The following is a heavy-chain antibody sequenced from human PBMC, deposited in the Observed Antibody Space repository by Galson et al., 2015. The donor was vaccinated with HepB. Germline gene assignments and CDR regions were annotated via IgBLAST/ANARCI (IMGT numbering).Heavy chain of an antibody. V-gene: IGHV1-69*10. J-gene: IGHJ4*02. CDR2: IIPILGIA. D-gene: IGHD6-6*01. CDR3: ARGDPSSAPDY. Sequence: SVKVSCKASGCTFSSYAISWVRQAPGQGLEWMGGIIPILGIANYAQKFQGRVTITADKSTSTAYMELSSLRSEDTAVYYCARGDPSSAPDYWGQGTLVTVSS. CDR1: GCTFSSYA.